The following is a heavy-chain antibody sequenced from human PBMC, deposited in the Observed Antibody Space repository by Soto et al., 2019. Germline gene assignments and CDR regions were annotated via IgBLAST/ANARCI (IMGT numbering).Heavy chain of an antibody. V-gene: IGHV3-21*01. D-gene: IGHD6-13*01. Sequence: EVQLVESGGGLVKPGGSLRLSCAASGFTFSRYSMNWVRQAPGKGLEWVSSIRSSSSYIYYADSVKGRFTISRDNAKNSLYLQMNSLRAEDTAVYYCARDLVRRSSSWYCFDYWGQGTLVTVSS. J-gene: IGHJ4*02. CDR3: ARDLVRRSSSWYCFDY. CDR2: IRSSSSYI. CDR1: GFTFSRYS.